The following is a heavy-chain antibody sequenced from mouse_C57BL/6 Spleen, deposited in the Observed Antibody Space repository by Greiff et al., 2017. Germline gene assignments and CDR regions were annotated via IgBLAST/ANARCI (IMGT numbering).Heavy chain of an antibody. CDR3: AGHYYGSSLWYFDV. J-gene: IGHJ1*03. Sequence: QVQLQQSGAELVKPGASVKISCKASGYAFSSYWMNWVKQRPGKGLEWIGQIYPGDGDTNYNGKFKGKATLTADKSSSTAYMQLSSLTSEDSAVYFCAGHYYGSSLWYFDVWGTGTTVTVSS. V-gene: IGHV1-80*01. CDR1: GYAFSSYW. D-gene: IGHD1-1*01. CDR2: IYPGDGDT.